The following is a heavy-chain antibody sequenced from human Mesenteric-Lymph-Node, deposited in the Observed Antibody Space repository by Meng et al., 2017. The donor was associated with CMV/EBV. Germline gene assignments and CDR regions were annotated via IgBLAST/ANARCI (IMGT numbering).Heavy chain of an antibody. CDR3: AREDCDKSTCFSLALDR. CDR2: INPTGGST. D-gene: IGHD2-2*01. V-gene: IGHV1-46*01. Sequence: SVKVSCKASGYSFSKYPIHWVRQAPGQGFEWMGIINPTGGSTSYTPKFQGRISLTSDTSTSTVYMEVRSLRSDDTAMYYCAREDCDKSTCFSLALDRWGQGTLVTVSS. CDR1: GYSFSKYP. J-gene: IGHJ5*02.